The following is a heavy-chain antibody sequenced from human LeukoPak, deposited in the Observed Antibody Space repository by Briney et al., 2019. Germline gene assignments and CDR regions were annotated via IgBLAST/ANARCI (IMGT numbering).Heavy chain of an antibody. CDR2: MNPNSGNT. D-gene: IGHD6-6*01. J-gene: IGHJ3*02. CDR1: GYTFTSYD. CDR3: ARPRGRTEYSSSSGAFDI. Sequence: ASVKVSCKASGYTFTSYDINWVRQATGQGLEWMGWMNPNSGNTGYAQKFQGRVTITRNTSISTAYMELSSLRSEDTAVYYCARPRGRTEYSSSSGAFDIWGQGTMVTVSS. V-gene: IGHV1-8*03.